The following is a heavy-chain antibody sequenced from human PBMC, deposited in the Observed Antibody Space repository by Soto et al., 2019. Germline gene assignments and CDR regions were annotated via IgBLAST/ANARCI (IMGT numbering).Heavy chain of an antibody. D-gene: IGHD2-2*01. Sequence: SETLSLTCAVYGGSFSGYYWSWIRQPPGKGLEWIGEINHSGSTNYNPSLKSRVTISVDTSKNQFSLKLSSVTAADTAVYYCARGCTTRAYYYYYMDGWGKGTTVTVSS. CDR3: ARGCTTRAYYYYYMDG. J-gene: IGHJ6*03. V-gene: IGHV4-34*01. CDR1: GGSFSGYY. CDR2: INHSGST.